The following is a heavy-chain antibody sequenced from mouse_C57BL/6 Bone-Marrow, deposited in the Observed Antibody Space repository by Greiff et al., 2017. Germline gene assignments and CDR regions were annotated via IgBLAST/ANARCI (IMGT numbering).Heavy chain of an antibody. CDR2: IYPSDSET. CDR3: ARSTKLPYDYAMDY. J-gene: IGHJ4*01. V-gene: IGHV1-61*01. Sequence: QVQLQQPGAELVRPGSSVKLSCKASGYTFTSYWMDWVKQRPGQGLEWIGNIYPSDSETHYNQKFKDKATLTVDKSSSTVYMQLSSLTSEDSAVYYCARSTKLPYDYAMDYWGQGTSVTVSS. D-gene: IGHD2-1*01. CDR1: GYTFTSYW.